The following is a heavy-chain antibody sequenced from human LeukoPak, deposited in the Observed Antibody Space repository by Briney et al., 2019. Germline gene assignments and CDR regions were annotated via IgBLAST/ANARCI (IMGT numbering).Heavy chain of an antibody. CDR1: GFIFSNYA. Sequence: GSLRLSCAASGFIFSNYAMTWARLTPGKGLEWVSAISGSGGTTYYADSVKGRFTISRGSSTNTLYLQLSSLRAEDTAIYYCARGGSVFAYFFDYWGQGTLVTVSS. V-gene: IGHV3-23*01. CDR3: ARGGSVFAYFFDY. J-gene: IGHJ4*02. D-gene: IGHD3-10*01. CDR2: ISGSGGTT.